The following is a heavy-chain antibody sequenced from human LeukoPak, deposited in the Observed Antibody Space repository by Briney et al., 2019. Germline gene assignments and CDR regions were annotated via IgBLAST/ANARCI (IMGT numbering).Heavy chain of an antibody. Sequence: ASVKVSCKASGYTFTNYGISWVRQAPGQGLEWVGWISTNNGDTNYAQKFQGRVTMTRNTSISTAYMELRSLRSDDTAVYYCARGPPNTYYYDSSGYPWGQGTLVTVSS. D-gene: IGHD3-22*01. CDR3: ARGPPNTYYYDSSGYP. J-gene: IGHJ5*02. CDR1: GYTFTNYG. V-gene: IGHV1-18*01. CDR2: ISTNNGDT.